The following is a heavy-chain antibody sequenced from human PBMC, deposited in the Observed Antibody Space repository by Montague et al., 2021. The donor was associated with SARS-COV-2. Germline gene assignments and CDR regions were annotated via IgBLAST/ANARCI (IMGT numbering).Heavy chain of an antibody. J-gene: IGHJ6*02. D-gene: IGHD3-10*01. CDR3: ASGIYPSGSYYNRYYYGLNI. Sequence: SETLSLTCAVYGGSLSGYYWSWIRQPPEKGLEWIGEINHSANTKXNPSLNSPVTISRDTSKNQFSLEMTSVTASNTATYYCASGIYPSGSYYNRYYYGLNIWGPGTTVIVSS. V-gene: IGHV4-34*01. CDR2: INHSANT. CDR1: GGSLSGYY.